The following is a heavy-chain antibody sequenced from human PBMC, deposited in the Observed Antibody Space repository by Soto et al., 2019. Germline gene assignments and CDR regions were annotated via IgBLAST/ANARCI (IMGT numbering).Heavy chain of an antibody. V-gene: IGHV3-66*01. CDR2: IYSGGST. D-gene: IGHD4-17*01. Sequence: GGSLRLSCAASGFTVSSNYMSWVRQAPGKGLEWVSVIYSGGSTYYADSVKGRFTISRDNSKNTLYLQVNSLRAEDTAVYYCAREEVTTYGYYYYYMDVWGKGTTVTVSS. CDR1: GFTVSSNY. J-gene: IGHJ6*03. CDR3: AREEVTTYGYYYYYMDV.